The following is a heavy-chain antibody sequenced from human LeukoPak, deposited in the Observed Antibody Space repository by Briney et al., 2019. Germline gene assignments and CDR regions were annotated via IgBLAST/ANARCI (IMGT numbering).Heavy chain of an antibody. CDR2: ISAYNGNT. V-gene: IGHV1-18*01. Sequence: ASVKVSCKASGYTFTSYGISWVRQAPGQGLEWMGWISAYNGNTNYAQKFQGRVTMTRDTSTSTVYMELSSLRSEDTAVYYCARLGYGDYLAEFDDWGQGTLVTVSS. J-gene: IGHJ4*02. CDR3: ARLGYGDYLAEFDD. D-gene: IGHD4-17*01. CDR1: GYTFTSYG.